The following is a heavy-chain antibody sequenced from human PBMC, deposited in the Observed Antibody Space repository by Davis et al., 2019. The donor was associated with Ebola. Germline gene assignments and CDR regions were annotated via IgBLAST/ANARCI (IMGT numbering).Heavy chain of an antibody. CDR3: ARDNWNYYYYYYMDV. Sequence: PGGSLRLSCAASGFTFSSYSMNWVRQAPGKGLEWVSSISSSSSYIYYADSVKGRFTISRDNSKNTLYLQMNSLRAEDTAVYYCARDNWNYYYYYYMDVWGKGTTVTVSS. CDR1: GFTFSSYS. CDR2: ISSSSSYI. V-gene: IGHV3-21*01. J-gene: IGHJ6*03. D-gene: IGHD1-20*01.